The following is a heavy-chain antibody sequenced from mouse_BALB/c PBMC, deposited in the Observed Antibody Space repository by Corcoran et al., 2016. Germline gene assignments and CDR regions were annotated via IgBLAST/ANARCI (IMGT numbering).Heavy chain of an antibody. CDR1: GYTFTSYV. D-gene: IGHD4-1*01. Sequence: EVQLQQSGPELVKPGASVKMSCKASGYTFTSYVMHWVKQKPGQGLEWIGYINPYNDGSKYNEKCKGKATLTADKSSSTAYRELSSLTSEDSAVYYCATGTEYFDYWGQGTTFIVSS. J-gene: IGHJ2*01. CDR2: INPYNDGS. CDR3: ATGTEYFDY. V-gene: IGHV1S136*01.